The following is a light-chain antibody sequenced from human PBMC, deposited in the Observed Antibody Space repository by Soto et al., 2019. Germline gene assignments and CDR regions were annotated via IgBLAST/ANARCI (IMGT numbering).Light chain of an antibody. CDR1: QSVSSY. V-gene: IGKV3-11*01. Sequence: EIVLTQSPATLSLSPGERATLSCRASQSVSSYLAWCQQKPGQAPRLLIYDASNRATGIPARFSGSGSGTDFTLTISSLEPEDFAVYYCQQRSNSFTFGPGTKVDIK. CDR2: DAS. J-gene: IGKJ3*01. CDR3: QQRSNSFT.